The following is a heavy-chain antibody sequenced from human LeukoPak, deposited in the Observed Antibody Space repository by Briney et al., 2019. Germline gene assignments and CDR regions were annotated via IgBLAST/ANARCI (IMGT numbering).Heavy chain of an antibody. V-gene: IGHV3-48*01. CDR2: ISSSSSTI. CDR1: GFSFSSYS. J-gene: IGHJ3*02. CDR3: ARDEYSSGWLRAFDI. D-gene: IGHD6-19*01. Sequence: PGGSLRLSCAASGFSFSSYSMNWVRQAPGKGLEWVSYISSSSSTIYYADSVKGRFTISRDNAKNSLYLQMNSLRAEDTAVYYCARDEYSSGWLRAFDIWGQGTMVTVSS.